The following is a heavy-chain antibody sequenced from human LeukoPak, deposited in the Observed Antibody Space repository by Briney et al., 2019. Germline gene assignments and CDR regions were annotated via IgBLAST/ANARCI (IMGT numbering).Heavy chain of an antibody. J-gene: IGHJ4*02. Sequence: SETLSLTCAVYGGSFSGYYWSWIRQPPGKGLEWIGEINHSGSTNYNPSLKRRVTISVDTSKNQFSLKLSSVTAADTAVYYCARRSVLYLRPYLDYWGQGTLVTVSS. D-gene: IGHD2-8*01. CDR1: GGSFSGYY. CDR2: INHSGST. CDR3: ARRSVLYLRPYLDY. V-gene: IGHV4-34*01.